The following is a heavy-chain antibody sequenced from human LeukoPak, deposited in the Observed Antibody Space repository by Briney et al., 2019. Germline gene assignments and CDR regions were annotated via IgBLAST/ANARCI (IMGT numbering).Heavy chain of an antibody. Sequence: PGGSLRLSCAASGFTFSSYSMNWVRQAPGKGLEWVSSISSSSSYIYYADSVKGRFTISRDNAKSSLYLQMNSLRAEDTAVYYCARDGSGWNYYYYYYMDVWGKGTTVTVSS. J-gene: IGHJ6*03. CDR1: GFTFSSYS. D-gene: IGHD6-19*01. CDR2: ISSSSSYI. V-gene: IGHV3-21*01. CDR3: ARDGSGWNYYYYYYMDV.